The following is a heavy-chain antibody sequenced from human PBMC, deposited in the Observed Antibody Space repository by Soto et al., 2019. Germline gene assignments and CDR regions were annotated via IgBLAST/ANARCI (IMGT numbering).Heavy chain of an antibody. V-gene: IGHV1-3*01. CDR1: GYTLTSYA. CDR2: INAGKGNT. Sequence: QVQLVQSGAEVKKPGASVKVSCKASGYTLTSYAMHWVRQAPGQRLEWMGWINAGKGNTKYPQKFQGRVTITRDTSASTAYMELSSLRSEDTAVYYCARDSSGYDPGCDYWGQGTLVTVSS. CDR3: ARDSSGYDPGCDY. D-gene: IGHD5-12*01. J-gene: IGHJ4*02.